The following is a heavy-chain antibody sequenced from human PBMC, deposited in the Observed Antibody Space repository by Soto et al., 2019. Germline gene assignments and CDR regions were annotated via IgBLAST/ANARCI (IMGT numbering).Heavy chain of an antibody. Sequence: PGGSLRLSCAASGFTFSSYAMSWVRRAPGKGLEWVSAISSSGSTIYYADSVKGRFTISRDNAKNSLYLQMNSLRAEDTAVYYCARAPPAYDFWSGYYYFDYWGQGTLVTVSS. CDR2: ISSSGSTI. D-gene: IGHD3-3*01. CDR1: GFTFSSYA. J-gene: IGHJ4*02. V-gene: IGHV3-21*04. CDR3: ARAPPAYDFWSGYYYFDY.